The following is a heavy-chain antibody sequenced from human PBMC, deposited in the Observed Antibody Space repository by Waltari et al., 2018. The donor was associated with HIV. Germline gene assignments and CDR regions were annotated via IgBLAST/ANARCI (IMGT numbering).Heavy chain of an antibody. V-gene: IGHV3-30*04. CDR3: ARDRAYYYYYGMDV. J-gene: IGHJ6*02. D-gene: IGHD3-10*01. Sequence: QVQLVESGGGVVQPGRSLRLSCAASGFTFSSYAMHWVRQAPGKGLEGVAVISYDGSNKYYADSVKGRFTISRDNSKNTLYLQMNSLRAEDTAVYYCARDRAYYYYYGMDVWGQGTTVTVSS. CDR1: GFTFSSYA. CDR2: ISYDGSNK.